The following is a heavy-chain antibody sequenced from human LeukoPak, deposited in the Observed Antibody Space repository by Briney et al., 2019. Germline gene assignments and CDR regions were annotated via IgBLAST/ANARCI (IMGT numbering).Heavy chain of an antibody. CDR2: ISAYNGNT. CDR1: GYTFTSYG. D-gene: IGHD6-19*01. Sequence: ASVKVSCKASGYTFTSYGISWVRQAPGQGLEWMGWISAYNGNTNYAQKLQGRVTMTTDTSTSTAYMELRSLRSDDTAVYYCARDEAVAGTHAFDIWGQGTMDTVSS. J-gene: IGHJ3*02. V-gene: IGHV1-18*01. CDR3: ARDEAVAGTHAFDI.